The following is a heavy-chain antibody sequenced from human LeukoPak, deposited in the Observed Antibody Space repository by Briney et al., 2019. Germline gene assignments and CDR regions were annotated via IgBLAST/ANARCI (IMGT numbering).Heavy chain of an antibody. CDR1: GFTSSRYW. CDR3: ARGGTYDI. J-gene: IGHJ3*02. Sequence: GGSLRLSCVASGFTSSRYWMTWFRQAPGKGLEWVANIKQDGSQKNYVDSVKGRFTISRDNAKKSPYLQMNSLRGEDTAVYFCARGGTYDIWGQGTRVTVSS. V-gene: IGHV3-7*01. CDR2: IKQDGSQK.